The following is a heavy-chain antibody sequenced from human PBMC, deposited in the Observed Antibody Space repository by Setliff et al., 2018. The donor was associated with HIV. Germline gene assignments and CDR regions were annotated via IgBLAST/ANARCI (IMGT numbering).Heavy chain of an antibody. V-gene: IGHV1-18*01. CDR1: GYTFTTYG. J-gene: IGHJ6*02. Sequence: GASVKVSCKASGYTFTTYGISWVRQAPGQGLEWMGWISAYNGNTNYAQKLQGRVTMTTETSTNTAYLEVRSLSSDDTAVYYCARGRNYNSGMDVWGQGTTVTVSS. CDR2: ISAYNGNT. D-gene: IGHD3-10*01. CDR3: ARGRNYNSGMDV.